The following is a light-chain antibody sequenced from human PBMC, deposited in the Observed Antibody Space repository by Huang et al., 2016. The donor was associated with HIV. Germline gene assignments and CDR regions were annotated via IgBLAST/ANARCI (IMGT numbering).Light chain of an antibody. V-gene: IGKV3-15*01. CDR2: GAS. J-gene: IGKJ1*01. Sequence: EIVMTQSPATLYVSPGERATLSCRASQSVSSNLAWYQQKPGQAPRLLIYGASTRATGIPARFSGSGSGTEFTLTISSLQSEDFAVYYCQQYGTFGQGTKVEIK. CDR1: QSVSSN. CDR3: QQYGT.